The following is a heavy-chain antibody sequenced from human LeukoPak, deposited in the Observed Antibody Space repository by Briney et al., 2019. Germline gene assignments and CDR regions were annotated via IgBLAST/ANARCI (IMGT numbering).Heavy chain of an antibody. CDR1: GGSFSGYY. CDR2: INHSGST. V-gene: IGHV4-34*01. J-gene: IGHJ4*02. Sequence: LETLSLTCAVYGGSFSGYYWSWVRQPPGKGLEWIGEINHSGSTNYNPSLKSRVTISVDTSKNQFSLKLSSVTAADTAVYYCARGGNPPDYWGQGTLVTVSS. CDR3: ARGGNPPDY. D-gene: IGHD2/OR15-2a*01.